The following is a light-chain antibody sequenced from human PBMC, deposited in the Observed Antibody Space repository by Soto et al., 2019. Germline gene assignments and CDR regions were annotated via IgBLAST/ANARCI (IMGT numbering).Light chain of an antibody. CDR1: QSVSSN. Sequence: EIVMTQSPATLSVSPGERATLSCRASQSVSSNLAWYQQKPGQSPRLLIYGASTRATGIPARFSGSGSETEFTLTISSLQSEDFAVYYCQQYNNWPPKYTFGQGTKLEIK. J-gene: IGKJ2*01. CDR3: QQYNNWPPKYT. CDR2: GAS. V-gene: IGKV3-15*01.